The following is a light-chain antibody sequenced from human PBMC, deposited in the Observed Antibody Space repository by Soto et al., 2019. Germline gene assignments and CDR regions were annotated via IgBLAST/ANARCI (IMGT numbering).Light chain of an antibody. CDR1: QSISKW. Sequence: DIQMTQSPSTLSASIGDRVTITCRASQSISKWLAWHQQKPGKAPKLLIYDASSLQSGVPPRFSGTGSGTDFTLTIRSLQPDDIATYYCQQYSSYSAWTFGEGTKVE. V-gene: IGKV1-5*01. CDR3: QQYSSYSAWT. J-gene: IGKJ1*01. CDR2: DAS.